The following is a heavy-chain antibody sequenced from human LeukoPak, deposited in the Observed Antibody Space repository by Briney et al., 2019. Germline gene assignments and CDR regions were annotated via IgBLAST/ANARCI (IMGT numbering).Heavy chain of an antibody. Sequence: PSETLSLTCAVYGGSFSGYYWSWIRQPPGKGLEWIGEINHSGSTNYNPSLKSRVTISVDTSKNQFSLKLSSVTAADTAVYYCARAAPMTTVTTDYGMDVWGQGTTVTVSS. V-gene: IGHV4-34*01. CDR3: ARAAPMTTVTTDYGMDV. CDR2: INHSGST. CDR1: GGSFSGYY. J-gene: IGHJ6*02. D-gene: IGHD4-17*01.